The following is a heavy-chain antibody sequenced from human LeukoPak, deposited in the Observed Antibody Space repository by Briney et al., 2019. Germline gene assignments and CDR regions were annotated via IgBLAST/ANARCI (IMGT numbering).Heavy chain of an antibody. V-gene: IGHV3-53*01. J-gene: IGHJ4*02. CDR1: GFSVSDNY. CDR2: IYGGGST. D-gene: IGHD6-13*01. Sequence: PGGSLRLSCAASGFSVSDNYMSWVRQAPGKGLEWVSVIYGGGSTYYADSVKGRFTISRDNSKNTVYLQMNSLRAEDTAVYYCAKDRETTASGTFDYWGQGTPVTVSS. CDR3: AKDRETTASGTFDY.